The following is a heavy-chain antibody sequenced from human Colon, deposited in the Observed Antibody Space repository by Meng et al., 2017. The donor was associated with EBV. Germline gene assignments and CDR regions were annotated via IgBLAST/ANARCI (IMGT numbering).Heavy chain of an antibody. V-gene: IGHV4-31*03. Sequence: QVQPQESGPALVKPSQTLSLTCTVSGGSISSGNHYWSWIRQHPGKGLEYIGYIYYSGSTYYNPSLKSRVIISVDTSKNQFSLRLNSVTTADTAVYYCASLYGDSSVWYLDLWGRGTLVTVSS. CDR2: IYYSGST. J-gene: IGHJ2*01. CDR1: GGSISSGNHY. CDR3: ASLYGDSSVWYLDL. D-gene: IGHD4-17*01.